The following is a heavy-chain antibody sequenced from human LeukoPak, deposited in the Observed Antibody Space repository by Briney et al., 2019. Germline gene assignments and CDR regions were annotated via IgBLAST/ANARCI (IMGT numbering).Heavy chain of an antibody. CDR2: ISGSGGST. Sequence: PGGSLRLSCAASGFTFSSNAMSWVRQAPGKGLEWVSVISGSGGSTYYADSVKGRFTISRDNSKNTLYLQMNSLRAEDTAVYYCAKDQRLDYYGSGSLDYWGQGTLVTVSS. D-gene: IGHD3-10*01. V-gene: IGHV3-23*01. CDR1: GFTFSSNA. CDR3: AKDQRLDYYGSGSLDY. J-gene: IGHJ4*02.